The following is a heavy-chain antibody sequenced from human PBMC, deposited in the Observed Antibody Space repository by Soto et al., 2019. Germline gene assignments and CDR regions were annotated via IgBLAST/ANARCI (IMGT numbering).Heavy chain of an antibody. D-gene: IGHD6-19*01. CDR2: IWYDGSNK. Sequence: QPGGSLRLSCAASGFTFSSYGMHWVRQAPGKGLEWVAVIWYDGSNKYYADSVKGRFTISRDNSKNTLYLQMNSLRAEDSAVYYCARVYPGSGWPYHYYGMDVWGQGTTVTVSS. J-gene: IGHJ6*02. CDR1: GFTFSSYG. CDR3: ARVYPGSGWPYHYYGMDV. V-gene: IGHV3-33*01.